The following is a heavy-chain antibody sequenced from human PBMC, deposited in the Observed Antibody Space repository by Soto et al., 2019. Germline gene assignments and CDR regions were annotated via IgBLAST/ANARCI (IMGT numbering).Heavy chain of an antibody. D-gene: IGHD3-10*01. CDR3: ARILMNYYPLDY. Sequence: PSETLSLTCTVSGASINSGDYYWSWIRQTPGKGLEWIGNIYYSWSNYYNPSLKSRAWIAGDSSKSQVSLNLTSVTAAGTAVYFCARILMNYYPLDYCGDGARLTVSS. J-gene: IGHJ4*01. CDR2: IYYSWSN. V-gene: IGHV4-30-4*01. CDR1: GASINSGDYY.